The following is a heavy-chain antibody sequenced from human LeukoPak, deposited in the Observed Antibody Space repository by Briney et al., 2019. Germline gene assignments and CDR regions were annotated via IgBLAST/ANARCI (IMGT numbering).Heavy chain of an antibody. V-gene: IGHV3-23*01. CDR1: GFTFSSYA. CDR3: ARDQAVRGVIFNYYYYGMDV. CDR2: ISGSGGST. J-gene: IGHJ6*02. D-gene: IGHD3-10*01. Sequence: GGSLRLSCAASGFTFSSYAMSWVRQAPGKGLEWVSAISGSGGSTYYADSVKGRFTISRDNSKNTLYLQMNSLRAEDTAVYYCARDQAVRGVIFNYYYYGMDVWGQGTTVTVSS.